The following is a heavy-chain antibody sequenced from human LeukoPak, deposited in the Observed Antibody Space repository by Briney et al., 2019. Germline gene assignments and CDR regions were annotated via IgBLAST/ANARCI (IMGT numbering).Heavy chain of an antibody. CDR1: GYTFTSYA. D-gene: IGHD6-13*01. CDR2: INAGNGNT. J-gene: IGHJ4*02. Sequence: ASVKVSCKASGYTFTSYAMHWVRQAPGQRLEWMGWINAGNGNTKYSQKFQGRVTITRDTSASTAYMELSSLRSEDTAVYYCAREGAAAGPDDYWGQGTLVTVSS. V-gene: IGHV1-3*01. CDR3: AREGAAAGPDDY.